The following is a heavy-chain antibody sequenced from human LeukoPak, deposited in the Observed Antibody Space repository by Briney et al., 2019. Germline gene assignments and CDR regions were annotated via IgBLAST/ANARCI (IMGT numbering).Heavy chain of an antibody. CDR3: ARSTTSDAFDI. D-gene: IGHD4-17*01. V-gene: IGHV3-11*01. Sequence: GGSLRLSCAASGFSFKDYYMSWIRQAPGKGLEWVADISSSGNAVNCADSVKGRFTVSRDNAKTSLFLQMSSLRAEDTAVYYCARSTTSDAFDIWGQGTLVSVSS. CDR2: ISSSGNAV. J-gene: IGHJ3*02. CDR1: GFSFKDYY.